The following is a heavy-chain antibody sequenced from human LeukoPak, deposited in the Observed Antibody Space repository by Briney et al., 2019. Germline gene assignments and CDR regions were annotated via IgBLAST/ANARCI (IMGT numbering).Heavy chain of an antibody. J-gene: IGHJ4*02. CDR3: ARVARYGDYIGGSDY. V-gene: IGHV1-2*02. D-gene: IGHD4-17*01. CDR1: GYTFTSYY. Sequence: ASVKVSCKASGYTFTSYYMHWVRQAPGQGLEWMGWIYPNSGGTNYAQKFQGRVTMTRDTSISTAYMELSRLRSDDTAVYYCARVARYGDYIGGSDYWGQGALVTVSS. CDR2: IYPNSGGT.